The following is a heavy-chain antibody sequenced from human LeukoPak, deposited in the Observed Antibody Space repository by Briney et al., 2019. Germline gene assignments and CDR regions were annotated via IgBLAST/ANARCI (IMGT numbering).Heavy chain of an antibody. V-gene: IGHV3-7*04. Sequence: PGGSLRLSCAASGFTFSRYAMHWVRQAPGRGLEWVANIKEDGGSRNYVDSVQGRFTIPRDNAMKALYLQMNRLRAEDTAVYYCGREIPGGTTSLDCWGQGTLVT. J-gene: IGHJ4*02. CDR2: IKEDGGSR. CDR3: GREIPGGTTSLDC. CDR1: GFTFSRYA. D-gene: IGHD1-26*01.